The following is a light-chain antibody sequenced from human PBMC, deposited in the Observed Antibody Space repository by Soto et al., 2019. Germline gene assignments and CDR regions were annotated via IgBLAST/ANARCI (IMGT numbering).Light chain of an antibody. CDR3: QQYGSSPRT. J-gene: IGKJ1*01. CDR1: QSVSSSY. CDR2: GAS. Sequence: IVLTQSPGTLSFSPGERATLSCRASQSVSSSYLAWYQQKPGQAPRLLIYGASSRATGIPDRFSGSGSGTDFTLTISRLEPEDFAVYYCQQYGSSPRTFGQGTKV. V-gene: IGKV3-20*01.